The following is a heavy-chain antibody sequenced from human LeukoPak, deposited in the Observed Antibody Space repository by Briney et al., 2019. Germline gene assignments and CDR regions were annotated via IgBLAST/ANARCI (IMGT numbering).Heavy chain of an antibody. CDR1: GYTFTSYG. V-gene: IGHV1-18*01. CDR2: ISAYNGNT. J-gene: IGHJ3*02. CDR3: ARGSGSDFWSGGRHAFDI. D-gene: IGHD3-3*01. Sequence: ASVKVSCKASGYTFTSYGISWVRQAPGQGLEWMGWISAYNGNTNYAQKLQGRVTMPTDTSTSTAYVELRSLRSDDTAVYYCARGSGSDFWSGGRHAFDIWGQGTMVTVSS.